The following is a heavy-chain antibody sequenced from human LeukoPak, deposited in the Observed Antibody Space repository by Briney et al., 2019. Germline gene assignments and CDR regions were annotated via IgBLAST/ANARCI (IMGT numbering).Heavy chain of an antibody. CDR3: ATIAGSSSY. CDR2: IYYTGST. CDR1: GGSFSAYY. Sequence: KTSETLSLTCTVSGGSFSAYYWTWFRQPPGKELEWIGYIYYTGSTNCNPSLKSRVTISVDTSNYQFSLKLSSVTAADTAVYHCATIAGSSSYWGQGTLVTVSS. V-gene: IGHV4-59*08. D-gene: IGHD6-6*01. J-gene: IGHJ4*02.